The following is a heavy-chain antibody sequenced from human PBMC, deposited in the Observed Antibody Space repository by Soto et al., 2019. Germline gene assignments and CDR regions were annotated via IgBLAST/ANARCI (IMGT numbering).Heavy chain of an antibody. CDR1: GGSISSYY. CDR2: VHDSWGP. Sequence: QVPLQESGPGLVKPSETLSLSCTVSGGSISSYYWSWIRQTPGKGLEWIGYVHDSWGPNYNPSLKSPIAISLDTSKRPFSLKLTSVTATDTAVYYLARQGFGALRGRVYVWGQGTTVTVSS. V-gene: IGHV4-59*08. D-gene: IGHD3-10*01. J-gene: IGHJ6*02. CDR3: ARQGFGALRGRVYV.